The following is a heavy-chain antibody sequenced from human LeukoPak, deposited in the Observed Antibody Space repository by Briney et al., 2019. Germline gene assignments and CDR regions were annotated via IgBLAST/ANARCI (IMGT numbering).Heavy chain of an antibody. CDR3: ARDLRVVLPAAMLSWFFDL. CDR2: FSSSSRYI. V-gene: IGHV3-21*01. CDR1: GFTFSIYR. D-gene: IGHD2-2*01. J-gene: IGHJ2*01. Sequence: GGPLRLPCTPSGFTFSIYRMNWARRAPGRGREGVSSFSSSSRYIYYADSVKGRFTISRDNAKNSLSLQMDSLRAEDTAVYYCARDLRVVLPAAMLSWFFDLWGRGTLVTVSS.